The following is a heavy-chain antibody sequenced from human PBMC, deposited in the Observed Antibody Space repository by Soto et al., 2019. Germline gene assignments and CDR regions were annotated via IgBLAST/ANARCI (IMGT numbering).Heavy chain of an antibody. CDR1: GYTFTSYG. D-gene: IGHD2-2*01. Sequence: ASVKVSCKASGYTFTSYGMSWVRQAPGQGLEWMGWISAYNGNTNYAQKLQGRVTITRDTSASTAYMELSSLRSEDTAVYYCASHPYCSSTSCYVRPLGYWGQGTLVTVSS. CDR3: ASHPYCSSTSCYVRPLGY. J-gene: IGHJ4*02. CDR2: ISAYNGNT. V-gene: IGHV1-18*01.